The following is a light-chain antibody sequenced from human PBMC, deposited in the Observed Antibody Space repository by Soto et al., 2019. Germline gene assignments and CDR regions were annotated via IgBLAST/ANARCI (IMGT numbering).Light chain of an antibody. V-gene: IGLV2-14*03. CDR3: SSYTTINTVVL. J-gene: IGLJ2*01. Sequence: QSALTQPASVSGSPGQSITISCTGTTSDIGAYNYVSWYQHHPGKAPKLLIYDVPDRPSGVSDRFSGSKSGNTASLTISGLQAEDEADYFCSSYTTINTVVLFGGGTKVTVL. CDR1: TSDIGAYNY. CDR2: DVP.